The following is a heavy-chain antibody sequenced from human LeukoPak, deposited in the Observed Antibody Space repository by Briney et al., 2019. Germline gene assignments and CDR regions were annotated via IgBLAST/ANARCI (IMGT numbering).Heavy chain of an antibody. V-gene: IGHV3-23*01. CDR1: GFTFSSYA. D-gene: IGHD2-15*01. CDR3: ANIGDYYYYGMDV. J-gene: IGHJ6*02. CDR2: ISGSGGST. Sequence: GGSLRLSCAASGFTFSSYAMSWVRQAPGKGLEWVSAISGSGGSTYYADSVKGRFTISRDNSKNTLYLQMNSLRAEDTAVYYCANIGDYYYYGMDVWGQGTTVTVSS.